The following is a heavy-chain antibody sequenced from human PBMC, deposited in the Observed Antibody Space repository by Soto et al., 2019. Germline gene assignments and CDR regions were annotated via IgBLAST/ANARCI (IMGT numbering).Heavy chain of an antibody. CDR3: ATHPFGVVIIPH. CDR2: ISSSSSYI. Sequence: TGGSLRLSCAASGFTFSSYSMNWVRQAPGKGLEWVSSISSSSSYIYYADSVKGRFTISRDNSKNTLYLQMNSRRAEDPAVYYCATHPFGVVIIPHWGQGTLVTVSS. D-gene: IGHD3-3*01. CDR1: GFTFSSYS. J-gene: IGHJ1*01. V-gene: IGHV3-21*04.